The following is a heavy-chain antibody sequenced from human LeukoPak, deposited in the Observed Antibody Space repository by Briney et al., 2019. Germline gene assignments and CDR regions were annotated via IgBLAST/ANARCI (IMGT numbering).Heavy chain of an antibody. CDR3: ARGSLTYYYDSSGYNDY. Sequence: SVKVSCKASGGTFSSYAISWVRQAPGQGLEWMGGIIPIFGTANYAQKFQGRVTITTDESTSTAYMELSSLRSEDTVVYYCARGSLTYYYDSSGYNDYWGQGTLVTVSS. D-gene: IGHD3-22*01. CDR1: GGTFSSYA. V-gene: IGHV1-69*05. CDR2: IIPIFGTA. J-gene: IGHJ4*02.